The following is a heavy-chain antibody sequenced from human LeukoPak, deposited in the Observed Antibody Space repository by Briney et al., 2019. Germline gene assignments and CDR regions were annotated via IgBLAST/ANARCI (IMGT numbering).Heavy chain of an antibody. Sequence: PGGSLRLSCAASGFTFSSCGFNWVRQAPGKGLEWVSSIGPTGTDRYYADSVRGRFTISRDNAKNSLYLQMNSLRAEDTAVYYCARVDSSDAFDIWGQGTMVTVSS. CDR2: IGPTGTDR. CDR1: GFTFSSCG. J-gene: IGHJ3*02. D-gene: IGHD2-15*01. V-gene: IGHV3-21*01. CDR3: ARVDSSDAFDI.